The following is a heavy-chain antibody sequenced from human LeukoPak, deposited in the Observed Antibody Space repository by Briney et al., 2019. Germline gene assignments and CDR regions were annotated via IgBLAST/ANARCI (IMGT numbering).Heavy chain of an antibody. CDR1: GFTVSSNY. CDR3: ARNFALDY. Sequence: GSLRLSCAASGFTVSSNYMTWVRQAPGKGLEWVSVIYSGGSTYYADSVKGRFTISRDNSKNTLFLQMNSLRAEDTAVYYCARNFALDYWGQGTLVTVSS. J-gene: IGHJ4*02. V-gene: IGHV3-53*01. CDR2: IYSGGST.